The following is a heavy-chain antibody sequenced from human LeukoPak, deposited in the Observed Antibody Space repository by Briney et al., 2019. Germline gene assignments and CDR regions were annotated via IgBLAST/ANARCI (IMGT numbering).Heavy chain of an antibody. Sequence: GGSLRLSCAASGFTFSSYSMNWVRQAPGKGLEWVSSISSSSSYIYYADSVRGRFTISRDNAKNSLYLQMNTLRVEDMAMYYCTRGFDISDYWGQGTVVTVSS. J-gene: IGHJ4*02. V-gene: IGHV3-21*01. CDR3: TRGFDISDY. D-gene: IGHD3-3*02. CDR2: ISSSSSYI. CDR1: GFTFSSYS.